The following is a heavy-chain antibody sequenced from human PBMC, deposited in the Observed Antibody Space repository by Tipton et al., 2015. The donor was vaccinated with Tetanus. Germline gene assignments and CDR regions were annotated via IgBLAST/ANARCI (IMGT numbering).Heavy chain of an antibody. CDR1: GGSFSGHF. D-gene: IGHD5-12*01. V-gene: IGHV4-59*11. CDR3: SRGGWLKASDAVDI. Sequence: TLSLTCSVSGGSFSGHFWSWLRQPPGKGLEWIGYISHTGSTTYHPSLEGRVSISVDTSKNQFSLKVNSVTAAYTAVYYCSRGGWLKASDAVDIWGQGTLVTVSS. CDR2: ISHTGST. J-gene: IGHJ3*02.